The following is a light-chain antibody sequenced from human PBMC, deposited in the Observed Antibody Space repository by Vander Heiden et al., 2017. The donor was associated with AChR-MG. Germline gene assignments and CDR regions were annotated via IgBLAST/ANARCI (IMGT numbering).Light chain of an antibody. V-gene: IGKV3-20*01. J-gene: IGKJ1*01. Sequence: EIVFTQSPGTLSLSPGERSTLSCRASQSVSSSYFAWYQQKPGQAPRLLIYGASSRDTGIPDRFRGRGSGTDFTLTINRLEPEDFAVYYCQQYNYSPRTFGQGTKVEIK. CDR2: GAS. CDR1: QSVSSSY. CDR3: QQYNYSPRT.